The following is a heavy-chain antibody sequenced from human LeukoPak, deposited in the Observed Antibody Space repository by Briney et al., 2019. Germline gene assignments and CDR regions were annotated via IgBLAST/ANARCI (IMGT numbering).Heavy chain of an antibody. CDR2: IKSKTDGGTT. CDR1: GFTFSNAW. CDR3: TAGYYYHTSGYKFFDY. D-gene: IGHD3-22*01. J-gene: IGHJ4*02. Sequence: GGSLRLSCAASGFTFSNAWMNWVRQAPGKGLEWVGRIKSKTDGGTTDYAAPVKGRFTISRDDSKNTLYLQINSLKTEDTAVYYCTAGYYYHTSGYKFFDYWGQGTLVTVSS. V-gene: IGHV3-15*01.